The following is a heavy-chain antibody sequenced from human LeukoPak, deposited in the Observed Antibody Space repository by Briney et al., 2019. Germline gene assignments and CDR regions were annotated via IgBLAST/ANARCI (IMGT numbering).Heavy chain of an antibody. D-gene: IGHD4-17*01. CDR3: VRVPPGDTTGNFDY. V-gene: IGHV4-59*11. CDR2: IYYTGTT. Sequence: KSSETLSLTCTVSRGSITSHYWSWIRQRPGKGLEWMGYIYYTGTTNYNPSLKSRVTISVDTSKNQFSLKLSSVTAADTAVYYCVRVPPGDTTGNFDYWGQGTLVTVSS. CDR1: RGSITSHY. J-gene: IGHJ4*02.